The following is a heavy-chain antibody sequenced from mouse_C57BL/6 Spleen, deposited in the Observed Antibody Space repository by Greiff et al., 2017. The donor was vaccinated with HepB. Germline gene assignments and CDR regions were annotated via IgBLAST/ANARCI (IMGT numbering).Heavy chain of an antibody. CDR2: IYPSDSET. D-gene: IGHD2-1*01. CDR3: AILIYYGIHYFDY. J-gene: IGHJ2*01. Sequence: QVQLQQPGAELVRPGSSVKLSCKASGYTFTSYWMDWVKQRPGQGLEWIGNIYPSDSETHYNQKFKDKATLTVDKSSSTAYMQLSSLTSEDSAVYYCAILIYYGIHYFDYWGQGTTLTVSS. V-gene: IGHV1-61*01. CDR1: GYTFTSYW.